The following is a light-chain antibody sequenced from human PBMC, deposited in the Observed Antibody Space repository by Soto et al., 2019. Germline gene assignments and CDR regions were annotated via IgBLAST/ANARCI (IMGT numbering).Light chain of an antibody. CDR3: SSYTSSSTLYV. CDR1: SSDGGGYNY. Sequence: QSVLTQPASVSGSPGQSITISCTGTSSDGGGYNYVSWYQQHPGKAPKLMIYDVSNRPSGVSNRFSGSKSGNTASLTISGLQAEDEADYSCSSYTSSSTLYVFGTGTKVTVL. V-gene: IGLV2-14*01. CDR2: DVS. J-gene: IGLJ1*01.